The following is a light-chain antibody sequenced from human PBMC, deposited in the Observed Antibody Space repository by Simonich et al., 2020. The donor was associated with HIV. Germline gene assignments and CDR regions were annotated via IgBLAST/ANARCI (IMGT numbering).Light chain of an antibody. CDR2: EDN. Sequence: GTISCTRSSGSIASNYVQWYQQRTCSAPTTVIYEDNQRPSGVPDRFSGSIDSSSNSASLTISGLKTEDEADYYCQSYDSSNQVFGGGTKLTVL. V-gene: IGLV6-57*03. CDR3: QSYDSSNQV. CDR1: SGSIASNY. J-gene: IGLJ3*02.